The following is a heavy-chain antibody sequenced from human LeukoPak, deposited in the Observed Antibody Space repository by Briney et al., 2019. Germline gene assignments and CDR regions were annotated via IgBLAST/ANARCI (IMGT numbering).Heavy chain of an antibody. V-gene: IGHV1-46*01. Sequence: ASVKVSCKASGYTFTNYYMHWVRQAPGQGLEWMGIINPSGGSTSYAQKFQGRVTMTRDTSTSTVYMELSSLRSEDTAVYYCARDRRLRPDYYDSSGHLYWGQGTLVTVSS. D-gene: IGHD3-22*01. CDR1: GYTFTNYY. J-gene: IGHJ4*02. CDR3: ARDRRLRPDYYDSSGHLY. CDR2: INPSGGST.